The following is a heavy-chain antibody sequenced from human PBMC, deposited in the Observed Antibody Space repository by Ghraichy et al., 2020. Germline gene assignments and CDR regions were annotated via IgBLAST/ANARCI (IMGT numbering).Heavy chain of an antibody. CDR3: ARDRWGGEY. D-gene: IGHD7-27*01. V-gene: IGHV3-11*04. Sequence: LSLTCAASGFTFSDYYMSWIRQAPGKGLEWISYINSRCSTIYYADSVKGRFTISRDNAKDSLYLQMNSLRAEDTAVYYCARDRWGGEYWGQGTLVTVSS. CDR1: GFTFSDYY. J-gene: IGHJ4*02. CDR2: INSRCSTI.